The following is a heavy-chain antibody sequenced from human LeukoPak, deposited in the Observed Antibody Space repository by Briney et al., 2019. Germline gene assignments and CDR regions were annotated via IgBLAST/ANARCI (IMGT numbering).Heavy chain of an antibody. D-gene: IGHD6-13*01. J-gene: IGHJ4*02. CDR2: ISSSGSTI. CDR3: AREGHGSSYRRANDY. V-gene: IGHV3-48*03. Sequence: GGSLRLSCAASGFTFSSYEMNWVRQAPGKGLEWVSYISSSGSTIYYADSVKGRFTISRDNAKNSLYLQMNSLRAEDTALYHCAREGHGSSYRRANDYWGQGTLVTVSS. CDR1: GFTFSSYE.